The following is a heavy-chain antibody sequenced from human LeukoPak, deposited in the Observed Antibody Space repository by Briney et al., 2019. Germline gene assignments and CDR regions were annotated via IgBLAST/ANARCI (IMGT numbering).Heavy chain of an antibody. V-gene: IGHV3-30*18. CDR2: ISHDGSNK. CDR1: GGSISS. CDR3: AKVRWGSDNALDS. Sequence: LSLTCTVSGGSISSSIYYWGWIRQPPGKGLEWLAVISHDGSNKYYADSVKGRITISRDNSMNTLYLQMNSLRAEDTAVYYCAKVRWGSDNALDSWGQGTLVTGSS. J-gene: IGHJ4*02. D-gene: IGHD3-16*01.